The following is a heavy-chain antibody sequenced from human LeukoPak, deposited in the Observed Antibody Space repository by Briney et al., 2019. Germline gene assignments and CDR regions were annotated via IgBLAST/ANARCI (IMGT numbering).Heavy chain of an antibody. CDR1: GGSFSGYY. J-gene: IGHJ2*01. CDR3: ARVLEGSSGQHWYFDL. Sequence: SETLSLTCAVYGGSFSGYYWSWIRQLPGKGLEWIGEINHSGSTNYNPSLKSRVTISVDTSKKQFSLKLSSVTAADTAVYYCARVLEGSSGQHWYFDLWGRGTLATVSS. D-gene: IGHD6-19*01. CDR2: INHSGST. V-gene: IGHV4-34*01.